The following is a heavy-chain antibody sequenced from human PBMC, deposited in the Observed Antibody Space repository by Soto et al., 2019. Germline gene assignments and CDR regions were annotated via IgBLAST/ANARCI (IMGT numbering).Heavy chain of an antibody. Sequence: PGGSLRLSCAASGFTFSGYAMSWVRQAPGKGLEWVSAISGSGGTTYYADSMKGRFTISRDNSKNTLYLQMNSLRVEDTAIYYCAKDRSSAGTTVRFDPWGQGTLVTVSS. J-gene: IGHJ5*02. CDR3: AKDRSSAGTTVRFDP. CDR2: ISGSGGTT. D-gene: IGHD1-1*01. V-gene: IGHV3-23*01. CDR1: GFTFSGYA.